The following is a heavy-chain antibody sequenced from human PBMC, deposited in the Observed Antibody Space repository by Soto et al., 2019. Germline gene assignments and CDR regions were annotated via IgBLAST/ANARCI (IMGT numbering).Heavy chain of an antibody. D-gene: IGHD3-10*01. CDR3: ARGGATMVRGVNYGMDV. J-gene: IGHJ6*02. CDR2: MNPNSGNT. Sequence: ASVKVSCKASGYTFTSYDINWVRQATGQGLEWMGWMNPNSGNTGYARKFQGRVTMTRNTSISTAYMELSSLRSEDTAVYYCARGGATMVRGVNYGMDVWGQGTTVTVSS. CDR1: GYTFTSYD. V-gene: IGHV1-8*01.